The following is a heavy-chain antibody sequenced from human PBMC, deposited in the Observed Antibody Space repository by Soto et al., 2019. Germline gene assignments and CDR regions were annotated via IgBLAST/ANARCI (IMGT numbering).Heavy chain of an antibody. D-gene: IGHD3-16*01. CDR3: ARGNPFNYAGFDV. CDR1: GYTFSDFD. CDR2: MNAKSGDT. Sequence: GASVKVSCKASGYTFSDFDINWLRQASGQGPEWMGWMNAKSGDTFFAQRFQDKFNMTWDTSLSTAYMEVGSLTSDHTAIYYCARGNPFNYAGFDVWGQGTTVTVSS. V-gene: IGHV1-8*01. J-gene: IGHJ6*02.